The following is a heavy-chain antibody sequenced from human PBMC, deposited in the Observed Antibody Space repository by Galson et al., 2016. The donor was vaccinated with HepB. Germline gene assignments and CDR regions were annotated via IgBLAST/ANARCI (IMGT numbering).Heavy chain of an antibody. CDR2: LSYDGSNK. D-gene: IGHD6-6*01. CDR1: GFTFSIYS. J-gene: IGHJ4*02. Sequence: SLRLSCAASGFTFSIYSMHWVRQAPGKGLEWVAALSYDGSNKYYADSLKGRFTISRDISKNTLLLQMNSLRAEDTAVYYCAEGEYSTSSRIDYWGQGTLVTVSS. CDR3: AEGEYSTSSRIDY. V-gene: IGHV3-30-3*01.